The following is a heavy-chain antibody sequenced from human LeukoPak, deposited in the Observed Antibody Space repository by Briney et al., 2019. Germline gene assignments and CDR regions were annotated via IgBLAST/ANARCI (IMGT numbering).Heavy chain of an antibody. CDR3: ARPYYYDSSGYYGY. Sequence: GASVKVSCKASGGTFSSYAISWVRQAPGQGIEWMGGIIPIFGTANYAQKFQGRVTITADKSTSTAYMELSSLRSEDTAVYYCARPYYYDSSGYYGYWGQGTLVTVSS. J-gene: IGHJ4*01. V-gene: IGHV1-69*06. CDR1: GGTFSSYA. CDR2: IIPIFGTA. D-gene: IGHD3-22*01.